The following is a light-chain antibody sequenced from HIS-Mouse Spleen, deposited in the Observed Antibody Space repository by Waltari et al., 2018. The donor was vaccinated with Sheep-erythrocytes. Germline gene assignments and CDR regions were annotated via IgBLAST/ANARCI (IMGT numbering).Light chain of an antibody. CDR2: DVS. J-gene: IGLJ2*01. CDR3: CSYAGSYTFVV. V-gene: IGLV2-11*01. Sequence: QSALTQPRSVSGSPGQSVTIPCTGTSSDVGGYNYVSWYKQHPGKAPKLMIYDVSKRPSGVPDRFSGSKSGNTASLTISGLQAEDEADYYCCSYAGSYTFVVFGGGTKLTVL. CDR1: SSDVGGYNY.